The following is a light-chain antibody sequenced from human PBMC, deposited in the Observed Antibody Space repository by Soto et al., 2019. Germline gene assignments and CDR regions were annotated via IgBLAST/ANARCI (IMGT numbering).Light chain of an antibody. J-gene: IGKJ2*01. CDR3: QQFNNYPYT. Sequence: AIQLTQSPSSLSASVGDRVTITCRASQGISSALAWYQQKPGKAPKLLIYDASSLECGVPSRFSGSGSGTDFTRTISSLQPEDFATYYCQQFNNYPYTFGQGTKLAIK. V-gene: IGKV1D-13*01. CDR2: DAS. CDR1: QGISSA.